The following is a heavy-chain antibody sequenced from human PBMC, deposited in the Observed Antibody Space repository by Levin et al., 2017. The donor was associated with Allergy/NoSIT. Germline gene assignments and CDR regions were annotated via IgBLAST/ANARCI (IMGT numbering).Heavy chain of an antibody. CDR1: GFTFSSYE. CDR2: ISSSGSTI. Sequence: GESLKISCAASGFTFSSYEMNWVRQAPGKGLEWVSYISSSGSTIYYADSVKGRFTISRDNAKNSLYLQMNSLRAEDTAVYYCARAARFVEMLTPPDYWGQGNLVTVAS. CDR3: ARAARFVEMLTPPDY. V-gene: IGHV3-48*03. D-gene: IGHD3-10*02. J-gene: IGHJ4*02.